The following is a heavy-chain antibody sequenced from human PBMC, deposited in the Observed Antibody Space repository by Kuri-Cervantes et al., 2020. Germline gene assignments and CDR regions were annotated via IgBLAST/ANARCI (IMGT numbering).Heavy chain of an antibody. V-gene: IGHV1-3*01. J-gene: IGHJ4*02. CDR1: GYTFTSYA. CDR3: ARVRARAAAGTEYDY. D-gene: IGHD6-13*01. CDR2: INAGNGNT. Sequence: ASVKVSCKASGYTFTSYAMHWVRQAHGQRPEWMGWINAGNGNTKYSQKFQGRVTMTRNTSISTAYMELSSLRSEDTAVYYCARVRARAAAGTEYDYWGQGTLVTVSS.